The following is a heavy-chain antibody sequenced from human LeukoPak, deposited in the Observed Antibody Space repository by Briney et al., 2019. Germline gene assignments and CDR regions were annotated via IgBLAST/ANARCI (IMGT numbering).Heavy chain of an antibody. CDR3: ARDLASTSNWEFDY. Sequence: ASVRVSCEASGYTFAGYFIHWVRQAPGQGLEWMGRINPNSGDTEYAPKFQGWVTMTRDTSISTAYVEVRRLISDDTAVYYCARDLASTSNWEFDYWGQGTLVIVSS. CDR1: GYTFAGYF. V-gene: IGHV1-2*04. J-gene: IGHJ4*02. CDR2: INPNSGDT. D-gene: IGHD1-26*01.